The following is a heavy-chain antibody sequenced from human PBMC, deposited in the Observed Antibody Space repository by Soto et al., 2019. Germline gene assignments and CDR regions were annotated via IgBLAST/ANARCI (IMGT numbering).Heavy chain of an antibody. D-gene: IGHD2-21*02. CDR3: AREIVTAGGSNYFDP. J-gene: IGHJ5*02. CDR1: GGTVASSHW. Sequence: PSETLSLTCGVSGGTVASSHWWRWVRQSPGGGLEWIGNVYHTGDTNFNPSLQSRVTISVDKSNNQFSLRLNSLTAADTAVYFCAREIVTAGGSNYFDPWGPGTLVTVS. V-gene: IGHV4-4*02. CDR2: VYHTGDT.